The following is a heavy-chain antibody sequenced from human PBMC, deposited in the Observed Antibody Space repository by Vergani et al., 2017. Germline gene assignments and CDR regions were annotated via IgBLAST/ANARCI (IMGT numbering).Heavy chain of an antibody. CDR3: AKPHGATGYGLDV. V-gene: IGHV3-43D*04. J-gene: IGHJ6*02. CDR2: ISWDGGST. Sequence: EVQLVESGGVVVQPGGSLRLSCAASGFTFHDYDMHWVRQAPGKGLVWVYLISWDGGSTYYADSVKGRFTISIDNSENSLYLQMNRLRAEDTALYFCAKPHGATGYGLDVWGQXP. CDR1: GFTFHDYD. D-gene: IGHD5-12*01.